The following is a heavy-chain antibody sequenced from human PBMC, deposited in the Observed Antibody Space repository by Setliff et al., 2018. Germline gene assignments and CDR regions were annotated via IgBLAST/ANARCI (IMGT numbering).Heavy chain of an antibody. V-gene: IGHV4-39*01. CDR3: ASRTTGPGGWFDY. CDR2: IYYTGTT. J-gene: IGHJ5*01. CDR1: GGSVSSTSYY. D-gene: IGHD1-1*01. Sequence: PSETLSLTCTVSGGSVSSTSYYWGWIRQPPGKGLEWIGTIYYTGTTYYSPSLKSRVTISVDTSKNQFSLRLTSVTAADTAMYYCASRTTGPGGWFDYWGQGALVTVSS.